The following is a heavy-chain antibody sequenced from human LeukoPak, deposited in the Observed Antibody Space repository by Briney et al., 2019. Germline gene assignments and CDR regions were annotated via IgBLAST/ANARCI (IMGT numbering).Heavy chain of an antibody. CDR2: IHTSGST. D-gene: IGHD1-1*01. CDR3: ARDATTLTRGAFDI. Sequence: PSETLSLTCTVSGGSISSYYWSWIRQPAGKGLQWIGRIHTSGSTDYNPSLGSRVTMSVDTSKNQFSLKLSSVTAADTAVYYCARDATTLTRGAFDIWGQGTMVTVS. J-gene: IGHJ3*02. CDR1: GGSISSYY. V-gene: IGHV4-4*07.